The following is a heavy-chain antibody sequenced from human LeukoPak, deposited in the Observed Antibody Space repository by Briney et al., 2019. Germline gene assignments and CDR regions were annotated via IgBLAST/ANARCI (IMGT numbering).Heavy chain of an antibody. J-gene: IGHJ4*02. CDR2: IYYSGTT. V-gene: IGHV4-39*01. Sequence: PSETLSLTCTVSGGSISSSSYYWVWIRQPPGKGLEWIGTIYYSGTTYYNPSLKSRVTISVDTSKNQFALRLSSVTAADTAVYYCATIFSWSYWGIDYWGQGPLVTVSS. CDR1: GGSISSSSYY. CDR3: ATIFSWSYWGIDY. D-gene: IGHD1-26*01.